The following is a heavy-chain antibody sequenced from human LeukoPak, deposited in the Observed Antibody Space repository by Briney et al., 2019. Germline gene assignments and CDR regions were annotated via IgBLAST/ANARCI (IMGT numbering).Heavy chain of an antibody. V-gene: IGHV3-23*01. CDR3: AKDWVGSSSSFDY. CDR2: ISGSGGST. J-gene: IGHJ4*02. CDR1: GFTFSSYA. Sequence: GGSLRLSCAASGFTFSSYAMSWVRQAPGKGLEWVSAISGSGGSTYYADSVKGRLTISRDNSKNTLYLQMNSLRAEDTAVYYCAKDWVGSSSSFDYWGQGTLVTVSS. D-gene: IGHD6-6*01.